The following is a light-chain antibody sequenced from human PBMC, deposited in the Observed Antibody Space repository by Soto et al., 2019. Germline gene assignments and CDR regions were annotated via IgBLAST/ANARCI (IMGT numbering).Light chain of an antibody. V-gene: IGLV2-11*01. Sequence: QSFLTQPRSVSGSPGQSGTISCTGTSSDVGGYNFVSWYQQHPGKAPKLMIYDVSKRPSGVPDRFSGSKSGNTASLTISGLQAEDEADYYCCSYAGSYTWVFGGGTKLTVL. CDR2: DVS. CDR1: SSDVGGYNF. CDR3: CSYAGSYTWV. J-gene: IGLJ2*01.